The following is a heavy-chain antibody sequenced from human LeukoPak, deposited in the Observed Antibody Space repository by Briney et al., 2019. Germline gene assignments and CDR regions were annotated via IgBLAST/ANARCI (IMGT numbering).Heavy chain of an antibody. CDR1: GFTFISYG. V-gene: IGHV3-30*02. J-gene: IGHJ4*02. CDR2: IRYDGSNK. D-gene: IGHD2-15*01. CDR3: ANTRGYGYYFNY. Sequence: GGSLRLPCAASGFTFISYGMHWVRQAPGKGLEWVAFIRYDGSNKYYADSVKGRFTISRDNSMNTLYLQVNSLRAEDTAVYYCANTRGYGYYFNYWGQGTLVTVSS.